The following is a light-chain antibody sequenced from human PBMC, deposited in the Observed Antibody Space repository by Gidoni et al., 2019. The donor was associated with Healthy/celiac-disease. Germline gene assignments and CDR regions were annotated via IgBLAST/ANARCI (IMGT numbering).Light chain of an antibody. V-gene: IGKV3-20*01. J-gene: IGKJ1*01. CDR1: QSVSSSY. CDR2: GAS. CDR3: QQYGSSSWT. Sequence: EIVFTQSPGTLSLSPGERATLSCRASQSVSSSYLAWYQQKPVQAPRLLIYGASSRATVIPDRFSGSGSGTDFTLTISRLEPEDFAVYYCQQYGSSSWTFGQGTKVEIK.